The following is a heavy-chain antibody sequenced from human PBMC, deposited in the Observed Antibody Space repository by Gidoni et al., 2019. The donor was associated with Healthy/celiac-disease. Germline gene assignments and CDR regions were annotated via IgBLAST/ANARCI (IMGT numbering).Heavy chain of an antibody. Sequence: QVPLVEAGGGVVPAGRALRLSCAASGFTFSSYGMHWVRQAPGKGQEWVAVISYDGSNKYYADSVKGRFTISKDNSNNTLYLQMNSLRAEDTAVYYCAKDSSVAGTSVLISYYYYYGMDVWGQGTTVTVSS. CDR2: ISYDGSNK. V-gene: IGHV3-30*18. J-gene: IGHJ6*02. CDR1: GFTFSSYG. D-gene: IGHD6-19*01. CDR3: AKDSSVAGTSVLISYYYYYGMDV.